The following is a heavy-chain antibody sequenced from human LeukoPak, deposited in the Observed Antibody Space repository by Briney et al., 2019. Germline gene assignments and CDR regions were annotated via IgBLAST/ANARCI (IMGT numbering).Heavy chain of an antibody. V-gene: IGHV1-69*13. CDR1: GGTFSSHA. Sequence: GASVKVPCKASGGTFSSHAISWVRQAPGQGLEWMGGIIPIFGTANYAQKFQGRVTITADESTSTAYMELSSLRSEDTAVYYCARDGATIFPWPQYDYWGQGTLVTVSS. J-gene: IGHJ4*02. CDR2: IIPIFGTA. D-gene: IGHD3-9*01. CDR3: ARDGATIFPWPQYDY.